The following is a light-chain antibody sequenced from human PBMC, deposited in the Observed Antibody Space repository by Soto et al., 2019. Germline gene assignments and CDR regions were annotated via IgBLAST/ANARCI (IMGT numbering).Light chain of an antibody. Sequence: EKALPQSPVTLSLSAGERATLSCRASQSVSSNLAWYQQRPGQAPRLLIYGASTRASGVPDRFSGSGSGTEFILTISSLQSEDSAVYYCQQYDVWPALTFGGGTKVDIK. J-gene: IGKJ4*01. CDR2: GAS. V-gene: IGKV3-15*01. CDR3: QQYDVWPALT. CDR1: QSVSSN.